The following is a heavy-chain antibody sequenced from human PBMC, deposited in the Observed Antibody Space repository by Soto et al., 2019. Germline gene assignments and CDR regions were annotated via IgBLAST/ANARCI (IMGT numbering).Heavy chain of an antibody. Sequence: QVQPQESGPGLVKPSQTLSLTCTVSGGSISSGDYYWSWIRQPPGKGLEWIGYIYHSGSTYYNPSLKSRVTISVDTSKNQFSLKLSSVTAAATAVYYCARERPDGARLDPWGQGTLVTVSS. V-gene: IGHV4-30-4*01. CDR1: GGSISSGDYY. CDR3: ARERPDGARLDP. D-gene: IGHD6-6*01. CDR2: IYHSGST. J-gene: IGHJ5*02.